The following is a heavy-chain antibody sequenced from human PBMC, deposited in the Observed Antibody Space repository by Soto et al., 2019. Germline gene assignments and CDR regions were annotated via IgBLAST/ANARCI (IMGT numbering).Heavy chain of an antibody. CDR3: ARGYSSSSPLDY. CDR1: GGSISSYY. V-gene: IGHV4-59*01. J-gene: IGHJ4*02. Sequence: KPSETLSLTCTVSGGSISSYYLSWIRQPPGKGLEWIGYIYYSGSTNYNPSLKSRVTISVDTSKNQFSLKLSSVTAADTAVYYCARGYSSSSPLDYWGQGTLVTVSS. D-gene: IGHD6-6*01. CDR2: IYYSGST.